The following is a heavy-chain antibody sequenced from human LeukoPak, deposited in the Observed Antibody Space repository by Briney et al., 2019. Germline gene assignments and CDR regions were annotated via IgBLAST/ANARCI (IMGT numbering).Heavy chain of an antibody. D-gene: IGHD4-17*01. V-gene: IGHV3-23*01. CDR3: AKDQNTVITCFDS. CDR1: GFTVRNYA. Sequence: HPGGSLRLSCAASGFTVRNYAMSWVRQAPGKGLEWVSGITSGGRTHYADSVEGRFTISRDNSKNTLFLQMNSLRAEDTAVYYCAKDQNTVITCFDSWGQGTLVTVSS. J-gene: IGHJ4*02. CDR2: ITSGGRT.